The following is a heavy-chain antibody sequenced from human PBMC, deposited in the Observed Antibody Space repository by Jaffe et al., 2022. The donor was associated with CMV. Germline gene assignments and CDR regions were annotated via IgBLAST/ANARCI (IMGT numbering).Heavy chain of an antibody. CDR1: GFSSDETTSRFGFDEIT. Sequence: EVQLVESGGAVVQPGGSLRLSCVASGFSSDETTSRFGFDEITMHWVRQVPGKGLQWVASISWEGGLIYYEDSVQGRFTISRDNRKNSLFLQMNSLRSEDSALYYCAKGGVNNWTHLDSWGQGTLVTVSS. CDR2: ISWEGGLI. V-gene: IGHV3-43*01. J-gene: IGHJ4*02. CDR3: AKGGVNNWTHLDS. D-gene: IGHD2-8*01.